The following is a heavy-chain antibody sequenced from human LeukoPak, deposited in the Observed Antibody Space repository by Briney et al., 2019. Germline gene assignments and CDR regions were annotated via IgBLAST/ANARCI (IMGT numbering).Heavy chain of an antibody. D-gene: IGHD3-22*01. CDR3: ARGFYYDSSGYNYGGFDI. CDR2: IIPIFGAA. J-gene: IGHJ3*02. Sequence: SVKVSCKASGGTFSSYAISWVRQAPGQGLEWMGRIIPIFGAANYAQRFQGRVSITPEESTSTAYMELSSLRSEDTAVYYCARGFYYDSSGYNYGGFDIWGQGTMVTVSS. V-gene: IGHV1-69*13. CDR1: GGTFSSYA.